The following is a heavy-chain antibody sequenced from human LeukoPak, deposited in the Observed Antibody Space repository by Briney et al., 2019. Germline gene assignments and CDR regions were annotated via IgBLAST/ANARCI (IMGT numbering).Heavy chain of an antibody. CDR2: VVSNGGGT. J-gene: IGHJ3*02. V-gene: IGHV3-64*01. CDR1: GFTFSNYA. CDR3: ARALYDSSGWDAFEI. Sequence: GGSLRLSCAASGFTFSNYAMHWVRQAPGKGLEYVSGVVSNGGGTYYANSVKGRFTISRDNSKNTLYLQMGSLRAEDMAVYYCARALYDSSGWDAFEICGHGTMVTVSS. D-gene: IGHD3-22*01.